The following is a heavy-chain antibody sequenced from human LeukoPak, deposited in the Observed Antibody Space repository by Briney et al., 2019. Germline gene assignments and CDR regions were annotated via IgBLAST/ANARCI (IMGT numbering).Heavy chain of an antibody. CDR2: IKEDGSEK. Sequence: QAGGSLRLSCAASGFIFSSSWMSWVRQAPGKGPEWVANIKEDGSEKYYVESVKGRFTISRDNAKNSLYLQMNSLRAEDTAVYYCARGPRSYYDILTGSGGAFDIWGQGTMVTVSS. J-gene: IGHJ3*02. CDR1: GFIFSSSW. CDR3: ARGPRSYYDILTGSGGAFDI. D-gene: IGHD3-9*01. V-gene: IGHV3-7*01.